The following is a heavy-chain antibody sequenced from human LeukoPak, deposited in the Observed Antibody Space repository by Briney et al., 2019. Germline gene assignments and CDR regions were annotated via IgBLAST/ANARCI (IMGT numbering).Heavy chain of an antibody. V-gene: IGHV1-2*02. Sequence: ASVKVSCKASGYTFIGYYMHWVRQAPGQGLEWMGWINPNSGDTNSAQKFQGRVTMTRDTSISTAYMELSRLKSDDTAVYYCARDSSYYYGSGSYYAFDYWGQGTLVTVSS. J-gene: IGHJ4*02. CDR1: GYTFIGYY. CDR3: ARDSSYYYGSGSYYAFDY. CDR2: INPNSGDT. D-gene: IGHD3-10*01.